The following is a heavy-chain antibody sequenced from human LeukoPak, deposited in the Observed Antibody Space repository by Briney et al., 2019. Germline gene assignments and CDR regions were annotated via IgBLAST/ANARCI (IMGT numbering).Heavy chain of an antibody. J-gene: IGHJ3*02. D-gene: IGHD6-13*01. V-gene: IGHV4-4*07. CDR3: ARDPEYSSSWGCAFDI. CDR2: IYTSGST. CDR1: GGSISSYY. Sequence: PSETLSLTCTVSGGSISSYYWSWIRQPAGKGLEWIGRIYTSGSTNYNPSLKSRVTISVDKSKNQFSLKLSSVTAADTAVYYCARDPEYSSSWGCAFDIWGQGTTVTVSS.